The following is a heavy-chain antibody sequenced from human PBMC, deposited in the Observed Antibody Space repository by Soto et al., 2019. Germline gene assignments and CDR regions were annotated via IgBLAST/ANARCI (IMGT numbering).Heavy chain of an antibody. CDR3: AKDKAPLGTFDY. CDR1: GLTFSGYA. J-gene: IGHJ4*02. V-gene: IGHV3-23*01. Sequence: PGGSLRLSCAASGLTFSGYAMSWVRQAPGKGLEWISVISGSGDNIYYADSVKGRFTISRDNSKNTLYLQMNSLRAEDTAVYFCAKDKAPLGTFDYWGQGTLVTVSS. CDR2: ISGSGDNI.